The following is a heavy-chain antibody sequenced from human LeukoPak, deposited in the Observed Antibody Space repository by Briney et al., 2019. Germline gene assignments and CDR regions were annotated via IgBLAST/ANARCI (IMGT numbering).Heavy chain of an antibody. CDR1: GGSIGEYS. V-gene: IGHV4-4*07. CDR2: VFTSGIT. D-gene: IGHD1-26*01. J-gene: IGHJ6*03. CDR3: AREYIVGGTPYFYYVDV. Sequence: SETLSLTFTVSGGSIGEYSWTWIRQSTGKGLEWIGRVFTSGITAYNPSLNSRVTMSVDTSDKHFSLNLTSVTVADTAVYYCAREYIVGGTPYFYYVDVWGKGTTVTVSS.